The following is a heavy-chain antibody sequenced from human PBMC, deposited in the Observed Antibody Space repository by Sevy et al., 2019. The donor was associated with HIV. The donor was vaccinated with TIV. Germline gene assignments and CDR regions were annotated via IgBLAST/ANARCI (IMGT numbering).Heavy chain of an antibody. CDR2: INPDGSEK. J-gene: IGHJ6*02. Sequence: GGSLRLSCAASGFSFSSHWMSWVRQAPGKGLEWVANINPDGSEKYYGDSVKGRFTISRDKAKKSLCLQMNGLRAEDTAMYYCSGDTGGRGMDDWGQGTTVTVSS. D-gene: IGHD2-15*01. CDR1: GFSFSSHW. V-gene: IGHV3-7*01. CDR3: SGDTGGRGMDD.